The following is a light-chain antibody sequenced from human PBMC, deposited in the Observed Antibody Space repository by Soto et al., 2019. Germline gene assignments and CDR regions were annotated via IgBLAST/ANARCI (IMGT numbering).Light chain of an antibody. CDR2: DAS. V-gene: IGKV1-5*01. Sequence: DIQMTQSPSTLSASVAERVTITCRASQSISSWLAWYQQRPGKAPSLLIYDASNLKTGVASRFSGSGSGTEFALTISSLQPDDFATYYCQQYGSSPPFTFGPGTKVDIK. J-gene: IGKJ3*01. CDR3: QQYGSSPPFT. CDR1: QSISSW.